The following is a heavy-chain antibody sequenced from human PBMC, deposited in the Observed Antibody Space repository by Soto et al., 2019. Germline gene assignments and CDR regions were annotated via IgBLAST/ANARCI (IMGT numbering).Heavy chain of an antibody. J-gene: IGHJ6*02. CDR3: ARAQLELPGYYYGMDV. D-gene: IGHD1-7*01. V-gene: IGHV3-53*01. Sequence: PVGSLRLSCAASGFTVSSNYMSWVRQAPGKGLEWVSVIYSGGSTYYADSVKGRFTISRDNSKNTLYLQMNSLRAEDTAVYYCARAQLELPGYYYGMDVWGQGTTVTVSS. CDR1: GFTVSSNY. CDR2: IYSGGST.